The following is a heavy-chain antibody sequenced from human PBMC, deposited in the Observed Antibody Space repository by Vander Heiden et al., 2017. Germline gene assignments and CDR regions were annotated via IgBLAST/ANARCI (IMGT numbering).Heavy chain of an antibody. J-gene: IGHJ4*02. CDR1: GYTFTSIY. V-gene: IGHV1-46*01. D-gene: IGHD6-19*01. CDR2: INPSGGST. Sequence: QVQLVQSGAEVKKPGASVKVSCNASGYTFTSIYMLWVRQAPGQGLEWMGIINPSGGSTSYAQKFQGRVTMTRDTSTSTVYMELSSLRSEDTAVYYCARGLYSSGWFTSPDYWGQGTLVTVSS. CDR3: ARGLYSSGWFTSPDY.